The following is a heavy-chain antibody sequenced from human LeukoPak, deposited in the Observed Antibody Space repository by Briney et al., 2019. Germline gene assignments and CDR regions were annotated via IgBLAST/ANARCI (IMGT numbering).Heavy chain of an antibody. CDR3: AMTVSRYYGMDV. V-gene: IGHV4-39*01. D-gene: IGHD4-17*01. CDR1: GGSISSSSYY. J-gene: IGHJ6*02. Sequence: PSETLSLTCTVSGGSISSSSYYWGWNRQPPGKGLEWIGSIYYSGSTYYNPSLRSRVTISVDTSKNQVSLKLSSVTAADTAVYYCAMTVSRYYGMDVWGQGTTVTVSS. CDR2: IYYSGST.